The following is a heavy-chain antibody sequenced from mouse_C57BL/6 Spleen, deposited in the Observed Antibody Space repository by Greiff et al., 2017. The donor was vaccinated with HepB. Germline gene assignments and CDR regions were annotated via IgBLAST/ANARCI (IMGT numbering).Heavy chain of an antibody. J-gene: IGHJ3*01. CDR3: ARGYYGSSPAWFAY. D-gene: IGHD1-1*01. Sequence: EVQVVESGGGLVKPGGSLKLSCAASGFTFSDYGMHWVRQAPEKGLEWVAYISSGSSTIYYADTVKGRFTISRDNAKNTLFLQMTSLRSEDTAMYYCARGYYGSSPAWFAYWGQGTLVTVS. V-gene: IGHV5-17*01. CDR2: ISSGSSTI. CDR1: GFTFSDYG.